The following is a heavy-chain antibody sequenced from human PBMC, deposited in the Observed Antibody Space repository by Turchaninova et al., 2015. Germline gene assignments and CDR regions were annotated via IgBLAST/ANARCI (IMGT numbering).Heavy chain of an antibody. J-gene: IGHJ3*02. CDR3: ARVGGYPLGAFDI. CDR2: IYTGGGT. D-gene: IGHD3-22*01. Sequence: EVQLVESGGGLIQPGGSLRLYCAAQALFVSNDYMSWVRAAPGKGPEWVSVIYTGGGTYYADSVKDRFTTSRDNSKNTLYLQMNSMRAEDTAVYYCARVGGYPLGAFDIWGQGTMVTVSS. V-gene: IGHV3-53*01. CDR1: ALFVSNDY.